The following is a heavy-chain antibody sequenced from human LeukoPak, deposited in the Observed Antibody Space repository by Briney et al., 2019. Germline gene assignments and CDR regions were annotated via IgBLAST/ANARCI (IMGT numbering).Heavy chain of an antibody. V-gene: IGHV6-1*01. J-gene: IGHJ3*02. CDR2: TYYSSNWYN. CDR3: ARGAVAVRNAFDI. Sequence: RTLSLTCAISGDSVSSNSAAWNWIRHSPWRGLDWLRRTYYSSNWYNGYAVSVKSRITINPDTSKNQFSLQLNSVTPEDTALYYCARGAVAVRNAFDIWGQGTMVTVSS. CDR1: GDSVSSNSAA. D-gene: IGHD6-19*01.